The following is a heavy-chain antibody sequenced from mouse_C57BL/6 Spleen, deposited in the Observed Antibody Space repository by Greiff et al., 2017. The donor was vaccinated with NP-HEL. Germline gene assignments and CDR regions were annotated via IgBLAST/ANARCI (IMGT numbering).Heavy chain of an antibody. D-gene: IGHD2-3*01. CDR1: GFTFTDYY. V-gene: IGHV7-3*01. CDR2: IRNKANGYTT. J-gene: IGHJ4*01. CDR3: ARCYDGYYGYAMDY. Sequence: EVMLVESGGGLVQPGGSLSLSCAASGFTFTDYYMSWVRQPPGKALEWLGFIRNKANGYTTEYSASVKGRFTISRDNSQSILYLQMNALRAEDSATYYCARCYDGYYGYAMDYWGQGTSVTVSS.